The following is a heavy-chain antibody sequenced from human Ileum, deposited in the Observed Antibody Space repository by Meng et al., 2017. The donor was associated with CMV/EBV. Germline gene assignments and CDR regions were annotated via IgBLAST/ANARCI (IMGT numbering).Heavy chain of an antibody. CDR3: AREKSESFDY. V-gene: IGHV3-21*01. CDR2: IGGSSRSI. J-gene: IGHJ4*02. Sequence: EVQVVESGGGLGKPGGSLSLSCAASGFTFSSYSMNWVRQAPGKGLEWVSSIGGSSRSIYYADSMKGRFTISRDNAKNSLYLQMNSLGAEDTAVYYCAREKSESFDYWGQGTLVTVSS. CDR1: GFTFSSYS. D-gene: IGHD3-10*01.